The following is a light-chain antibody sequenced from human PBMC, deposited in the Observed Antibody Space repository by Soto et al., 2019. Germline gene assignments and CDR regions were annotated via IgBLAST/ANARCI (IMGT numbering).Light chain of an antibody. V-gene: IGLV1-44*01. Sequence: QSVLTQPPSASGTPGQRVTISCSGSSSNIGSKTVNWYQQLPGTAPKLLIYSNNQRPSGVPDRFSGSKSGTSASLAISGLQSEDEADYYGAAWDDSLNGVVFGGGTKLTVL. CDR1: SSNIGSKT. CDR3: AAWDDSLNGVV. J-gene: IGLJ2*01. CDR2: SNN.